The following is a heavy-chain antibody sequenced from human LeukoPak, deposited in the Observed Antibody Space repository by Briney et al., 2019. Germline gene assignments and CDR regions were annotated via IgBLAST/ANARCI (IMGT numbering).Heavy chain of an antibody. D-gene: IGHD3-16*01. J-gene: IGHJ4*02. CDR2: IYTSGST. CDR1: GGSISSHY. V-gene: IGHV4-4*09. Sequence: PSATLSLTCTVSGGSISSHYWSWIRQSPGKGLEWIGYIYTSGSTNYNPSLKSRVTISVDSSKSQFSLKLSSVTAADTAVYFCARLGGPAWVCAYFFDYWGQGTLVTVSS. CDR3: ARLGGPAWVCAYFFDY.